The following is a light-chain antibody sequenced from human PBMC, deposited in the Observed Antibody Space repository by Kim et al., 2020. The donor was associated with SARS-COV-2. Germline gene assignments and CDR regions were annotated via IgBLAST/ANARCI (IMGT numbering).Light chain of an antibody. J-gene: IGLJ2*01. Sequence: PGQSITSSCTGTSSDVGRYNLVSWYQQYPGKAPKLMSYEVNKRPSGVSNRFSGSKSGNVASLTLSGLQPEDEGDYYCASYAGGHSVFGGGTQLTVL. CDR1: SSDVGRYNL. V-gene: IGLV2-23*02. CDR3: ASYAGGHSV. CDR2: EVN.